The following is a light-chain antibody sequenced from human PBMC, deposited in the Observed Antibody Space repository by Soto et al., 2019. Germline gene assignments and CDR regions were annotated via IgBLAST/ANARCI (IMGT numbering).Light chain of an antibody. J-gene: IGLJ1*01. CDR2: MND. Sequence: QSVQTQPPSASGNPGQRLTISCSGSTSNILRNYVYWYRQLPGTAPRLLISMNDQRPSGVPDRFSGSKSGTSASLAISGLRSEDEADYYCASWDDSLSGYVFGTGTKLTVL. CDR1: TSNILRNY. V-gene: IGLV1-47*01. CDR3: ASWDDSLSGYV.